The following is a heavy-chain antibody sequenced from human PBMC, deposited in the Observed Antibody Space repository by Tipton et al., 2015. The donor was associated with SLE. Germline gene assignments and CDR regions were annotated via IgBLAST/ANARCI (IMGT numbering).Heavy chain of an antibody. CDR1: EITVSTNY. Sequence: SLRLSCAVSEITVSTNYMSWVSQAPGKGLEWVSVIYGGGKKYHTGPVQGWITISRGNFKNMVYIQMNSLRIEDTAMYYCGGDFWSGLSFIDFWVQGTLFAVSS. CDR2: IYGGGKK. V-gene: IGHV3-66*01. D-gene: IGHD3-3*01. J-gene: IGHJ4*02. CDR3: GGDFWSGLSFIDF.